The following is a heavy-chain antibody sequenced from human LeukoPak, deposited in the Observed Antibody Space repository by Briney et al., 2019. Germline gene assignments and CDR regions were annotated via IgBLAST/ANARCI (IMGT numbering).Heavy chain of an antibody. CDR1: GGSISSYF. CDR3: ARVPRGIFLAADN. V-gene: IGHV4-59*08. CDR2: FDHTGST. D-gene: IGHD3-3*01. Sequence: SETLSLTCTVSGGSISSYFWSWIRQPPGKGLEWIAYFDHTGSTNYNSSLKSRLTISIATSKNQFSLKLSSVTAADTAVYYCARVPRGIFLAADNWGQGTLVTVSS. J-gene: IGHJ4*02.